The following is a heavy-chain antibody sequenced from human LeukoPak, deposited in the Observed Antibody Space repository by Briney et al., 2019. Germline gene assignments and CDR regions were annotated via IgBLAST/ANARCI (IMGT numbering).Heavy chain of an antibody. D-gene: IGHD1-26*01. CDR1: GGSISSSSYY. Sequence: SETLSLTCTVSGGSISSSSYYWGWIRQPPGKGLEWIGSIYYSGSTNYNPSLKSRVTISVDTSKNQFSLKLSSVTAVDTAVYYCARGPVGGATYYDGDAFDIWGQGTMVTVSS. CDR2: IYYSGST. CDR3: ARGPVGGATYYDGDAFDI. J-gene: IGHJ3*02. V-gene: IGHV4-39*07.